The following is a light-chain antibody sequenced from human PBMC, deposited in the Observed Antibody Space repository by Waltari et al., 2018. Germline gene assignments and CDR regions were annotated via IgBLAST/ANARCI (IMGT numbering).Light chain of an antibody. J-gene: IGLJ3*02. CDR3: AAWDRSLNTGV. Sequence: QSVLTQPPSVSAAPGQKVTIPCSGSDSNIGNHYVSWYQQPPGTAPKLLIYQNNKLLPGTPDRFSGSKSGTSATLDITTLQTGDEADYYCAAWDRSLNTGVFGGRTKLTVL. CDR1: DSNIGNHY. V-gene: IGLV1-51*01. CDR2: QNN.